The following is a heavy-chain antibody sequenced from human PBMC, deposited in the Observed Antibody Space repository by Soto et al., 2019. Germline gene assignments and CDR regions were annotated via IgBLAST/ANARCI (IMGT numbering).Heavy chain of an antibody. CDR2: IAYDGSNR. Sequence: QVQLVESGGGVVQPGRSLRLSCAASGFSISISAMHWVRQAPGKGLEWVAVIAYDGSNRWYADSAKGRFTISRDNSKNTVYLQMSSLRGEDTAVYYCARDLQAGTDNVNWFAPWGQGTLVTVSS. D-gene: IGHD1-1*01. J-gene: IGHJ5*02. CDR1: GFSISISA. V-gene: IGHV3-30*04. CDR3: ARDLQAGTDNVNWFAP.